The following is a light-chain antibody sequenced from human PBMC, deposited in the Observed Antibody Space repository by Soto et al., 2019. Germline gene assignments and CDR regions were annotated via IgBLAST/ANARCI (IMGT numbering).Light chain of an antibody. CDR1: QSVTTNF. Sequence: EIVLTQSPGTLSLSPGERATLSCRASQSVTTNFLAWYQQKPGKAPRLLIYHASSRATGIPDRFSGSGSGTDFTLTISRLEPEDSAVYYCQQYSDSPPGYTFGQGTNLEIK. CDR3: QQYSDSPPGYT. J-gene: IGKJ2*01. CDR2: HAS. V-gene: IGKV3-20*01.